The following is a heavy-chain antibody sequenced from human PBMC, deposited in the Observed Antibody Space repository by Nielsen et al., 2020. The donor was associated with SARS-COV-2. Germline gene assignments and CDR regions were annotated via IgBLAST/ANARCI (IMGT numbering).Heavy chain of an antibody. CDR2: ISYSGST. V-gene: IGHV4-30-4*01. D-gene: IGHD3-16*01. Sequence: SETLSLTCTVSGGSISSPDYYWTWIRQPPGMGLEYIGYISYSGSTYYDPSLKSRVTISVDTSKNQFSLKLTSVTAADTAVYYCARGGSYFDYWGQGTLVTVSS. CDR1: GGSISSPDYY. J-gene: IGHJ4*02. CDR3: ARGGSYFDY.